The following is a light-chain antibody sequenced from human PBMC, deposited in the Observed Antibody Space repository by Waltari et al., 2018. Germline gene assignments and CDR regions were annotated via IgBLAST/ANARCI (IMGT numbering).Light chain of an antibody. V-gene: IGLV2-14*03. Sequence: QSALTQPASVSGSPGQSITISCTGTGSDIGGYNYVSWYQQHPGKAPKVMIYDVFYRPSVVSNRCFGSKYCNTASLTISGLQAEDEADYYCSSYTSSSALVFGTGTKVTVL. J-gene: IGLJ1*01. CDR3: SSYTSSSALV. CDR2: DVF. CDR1: GSDIGGYNY.